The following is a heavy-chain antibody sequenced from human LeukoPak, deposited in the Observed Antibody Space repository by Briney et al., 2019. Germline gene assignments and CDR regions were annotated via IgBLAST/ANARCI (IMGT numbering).Heavy chain of an antibody. CDR2: ISSSSSYI. V-gene: IGHV3-21*01. CDR1: GFTFSSYA. Sequence: GGSLRLSCAASGFTFSSYAMSWVRQAPGKGLEWVSSISSSSSYIYYADSVTGRFTISRDNAKNSLYLQMNSLRAEDTAVYYCARVLRFGEYWGQGTLVTVSS. D-gene: IGHD3-10*01. J-gene: IGHJ4*02. CDR3: ARVLRFGEY.